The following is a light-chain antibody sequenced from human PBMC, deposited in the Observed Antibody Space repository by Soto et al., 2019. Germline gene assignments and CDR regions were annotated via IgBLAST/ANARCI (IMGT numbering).Light chain of an antibody. CDR2: SNN. V-gene: IGLV1-47*02. CDR3: AAWDDSLSGDYV. CDR1: SSNIGSNY. Sequence: QSGLTQPPSASGTPGQRVTISCSGSSSNIGSNYVYWYQQLPGTAPKLLIYSNNQRPSGVPDRFSGSKSGTSASLAISGLRSEDEADYYCAAWDDSLSGDYVFGTGTKLTVL. J-gene: IGLJ1*01.